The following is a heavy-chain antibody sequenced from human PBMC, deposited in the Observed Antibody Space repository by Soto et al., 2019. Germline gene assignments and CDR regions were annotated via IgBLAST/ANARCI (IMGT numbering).Heavy chain of an antibody. CDR2: INPNSGGT. V-gene: IGHV1-2*04. Sequence: ASVKVSGKDSGSTFTGYCMHSLIQAPEQVLEWMGWINPNSGGTNYAQKFQGWVTMTRDTSISTAYMELSRLGSDDTAVYYCARGARITIFGVVIITWFDPWGQGTLVTVSS. D-gene: IGHD3-3*01. CDR1: GSTFTGYC. J-gene: IGHJ5*02. CDR3: ARGARITIFGVVIITWFDP.